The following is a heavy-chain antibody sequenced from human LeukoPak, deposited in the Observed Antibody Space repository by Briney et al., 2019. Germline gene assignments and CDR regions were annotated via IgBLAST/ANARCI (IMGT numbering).Heavy chain of an antibody. V-gene: IGHV3-15*01. CDR1: GFTFSSYW. D-gene: IGHD3-22*01. Sequence: GGSLRLSCAASGFTFSSYWMHWVRQAPGKGLEWVGRIKSKTDGGTTDYAAPVKGRFTISRDDSKNTLYLQMNSLRAEDTAVYYCAKDRSRYDSSAYDFDYWGQGTLVTVSS. CDR3: AKDRSRYDSSAYDFDY. CDR2: IKSKTDGGTT. J-gene: IGHJ4*02.